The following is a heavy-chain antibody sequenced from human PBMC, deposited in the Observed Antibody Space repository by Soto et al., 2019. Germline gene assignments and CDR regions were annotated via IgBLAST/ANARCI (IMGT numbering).Heavy chain of an antibody. J-gene: IGHJ4*02. V-gene: IGHV1-69*13. Sequence: GASLKVSCNATGGTFSSYAISWVRQAPGQGLEWMGGIIPIFGTANYAQKFQGRVTITADESTSTAYMELSSLRSEDTAVYYCARGEYYDSSGYSPWYWGQGTLVTVSS. D-gene: IGHD3-22*01. CDR3: ARGEYYDSSGYSPWY. CDR1: GGTFSSYA. CDR2: IIPIFGTA.